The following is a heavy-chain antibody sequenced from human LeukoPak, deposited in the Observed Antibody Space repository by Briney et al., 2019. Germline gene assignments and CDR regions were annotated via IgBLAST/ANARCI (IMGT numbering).Heavy chain of an antibody. Sequence: GGSLRLSCAASGFTFSSYWMCWVRQAPGKGLEWVAIIKQDGSDKYHVDSVEGRFIISRDNAKNSLYLQMNSLRAEDTAVYYCLTSTRSHRFDYWGQGTLVTVSS. CDR2: IKQDGSDK. CDR3: LTSTRSHRFDY. V-gene: IGHV3-7*01. D-gene: IGHD2-15*01. J-gene: IGHJ4*02. CDR1: GFTFSSYW.